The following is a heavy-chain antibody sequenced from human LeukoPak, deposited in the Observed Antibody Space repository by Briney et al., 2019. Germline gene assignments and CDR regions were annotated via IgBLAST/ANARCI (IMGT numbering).Heavy chain of an antibody. CDR1: GGSISSGGYS. D-gene: IGHD3-22*01. Sequence: PSQTLSLTCTVSGGSISSGGYSWSWIRQHPGKGLEWIGYIYYSGSTCYNPSLKSRVTISVDTSKNQFSLKLSSVTAADTAVYYCARGYYDSSGYNTIPFDYWGQGTLVTVSS. J-gene: IGHJ4*02. V-gene: IGHV4-31*03. CDR2: IYYSGST. CDR3: ARGYYDSSGYNTIPFDY.